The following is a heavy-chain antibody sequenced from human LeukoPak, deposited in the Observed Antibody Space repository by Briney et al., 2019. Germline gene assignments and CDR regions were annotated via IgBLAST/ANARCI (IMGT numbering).Heavy chain of an antibody. V-gene: IGHV3-30*03. D-gene: IGHD6-19*01. CDR3: AREVYSSGWSSFDY. J-gene: IGHJ4*02. CDR2: ISYDGSNK. Sequence: PGRSLRLSCAASGFTFSTCGMHWVRQAPGKGLEWVTFISYDGSNKYYADSVKGRFTISRDNSKNTLYLQMNSLRAEDTAVYYCAREVYSSGWSSFDYWGQGTLVTVSS. CDR1: GFTFSTCG.